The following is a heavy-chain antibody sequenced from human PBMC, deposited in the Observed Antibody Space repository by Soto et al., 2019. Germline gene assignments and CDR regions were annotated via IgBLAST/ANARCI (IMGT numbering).Heavy chain of an antibody. CDR3: ARDACSGGVCYSKSVWFDP. V-gene: IGHV3-13*01. Sequence: GGSLRLSCAASGFTFSCYDMHWVRQATGKGLEWVSAIGTAGDRYYPGSVKGRFTISRANAKNSLNLQMNSLRAEDTAAYYCARDACSGGVCYSKSVWFDPWGQGTLVTVSS. J-gene: IGHJ5*02. CDR2: IGTAGDR. CDR1: GFTFSCYD. D-gene: IGHD2-15*01.